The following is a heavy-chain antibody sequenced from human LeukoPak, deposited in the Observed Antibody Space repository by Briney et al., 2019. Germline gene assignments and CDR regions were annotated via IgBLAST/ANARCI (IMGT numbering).Heavy chain of an antibody. V-gene: IGHV3-15*01. J-gene: IGHJ6*02. CDR2: IKSKTDGGTT. CDR1: GFTFSNAW. D-gene: IGHD5-24*01. CDR3: AKDGREGWLQLKGYYYGMDV. Sequence: GGSLRLSCAASGFTFSNAWMSWVRQAPGKGLEWVGRIKSKTDGGTTDYAAPVKGRFTISRDNSKNTLYLQMNSLRAEDTAVYYFAKDGREGWLQLKGYYYGMDVWGQGTTVTVSS.